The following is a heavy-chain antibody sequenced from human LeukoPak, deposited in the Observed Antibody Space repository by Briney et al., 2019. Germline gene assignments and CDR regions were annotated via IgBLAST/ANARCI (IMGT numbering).Heavy chain of an antibody. CDR1: GYTFTGYC. J-gene: IGHJ5*02. V-gene: IGHV1-2*02. CDR2: INPNSGGT. CDR3: AREQYRGYDSPPSSWFDP. D-gene: IGHD5-12*01. Sequence: GASVKVSCKASGYTFTGYCMHWVRQAPGQGLEWMGWINPNSGGTNYAQKFQGRVTMTRDTSISTAYMELSRLRSDDTAVYYCAREQYRGYDSPPSSWFDPWGQGTLVTVSS.